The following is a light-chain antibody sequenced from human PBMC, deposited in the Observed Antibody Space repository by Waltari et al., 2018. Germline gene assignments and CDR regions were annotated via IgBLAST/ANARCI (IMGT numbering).Light chain of an antibody. Sequence: DIQMTQSPSSLSASVGDRVTITCRASQAIGNYLACYQQKPGRVPKLLISASSTLQSGVPSRFSGSGSGTEFTLTISSLLPEDVATYYCQQYSSVPLTFGAGTRVEIK. CDR3: QQYSSVPLT. CDR2: ASS. V-gene: IGKV1-27*01. J-gene: IGKJ4*01. CDR1: QAIGNY.